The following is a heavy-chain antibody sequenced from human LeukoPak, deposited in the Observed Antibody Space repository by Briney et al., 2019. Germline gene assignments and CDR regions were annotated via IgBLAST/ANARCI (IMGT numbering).Heavy chain of an antibody. CDR1: GFTFSSYA. CDR3: AKLQPGIAAAGIGFDY. J-gene: IGHJ4*02. D-gene: IGHD6-13*01. V-gene: IGHV3-23*01. Sequence: GRSLRLSCAASGFTFSSYAMSWVRQAPGKGLEWVSAISGSGGSTYYADSVKGRFTISRDNSKNTLYLQMNSLRAEDTAVYYCAKLQPGIAAAGIGFDYWGQGTLVTVSS. CDR2: ISGSGGST.